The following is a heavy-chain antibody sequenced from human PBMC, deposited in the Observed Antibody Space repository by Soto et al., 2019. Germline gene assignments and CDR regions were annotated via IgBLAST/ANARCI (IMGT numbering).Heavy chain of an antibody. Sequence: EVQMLESGGGLVQPGGSLRLSCTVSGFIFRNYAMSWVRQAPGKGLEWVSAITSSGANTYYADSVKARFTISRDNSQNTVYLQINSLRVEDTAMYYCAKDRVGGGVDYWGQGTLVTVS. D-gene: IGHD3-10*01. CDR2: ITSSGANT. CDR3: AKDRVGGGVDY. V-gene: IGHV3-23*01. J-gene: IGHJ4*02. CDR1: GFIFRNYA.